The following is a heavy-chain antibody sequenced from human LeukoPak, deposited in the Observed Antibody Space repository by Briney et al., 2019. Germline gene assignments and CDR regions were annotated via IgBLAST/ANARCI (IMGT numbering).Heavy chain of an antibody. CDR2: IKQDGSEK. CDR3: ARYSHRYTERLNDY. J-gene: IGHJ4*02. Sequence: GGSLRLSCAASGFTFSSYWMSWVRQAPGKGLEWVANIKQDGSEKYYVDSVKGRFTVSRDNAKNSLYLQMNSLRAEDTAVYYCARYSHRYTERLNDYWGRGTLVTVSS. D-gene: IGHD5-18*01. CDR1: GFTFSSYW. V-gene: IGHV3-7*01.